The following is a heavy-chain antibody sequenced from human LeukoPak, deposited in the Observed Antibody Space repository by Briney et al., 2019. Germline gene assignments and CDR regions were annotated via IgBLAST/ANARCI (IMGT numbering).Heavy chain of an antibody. D-gene: IGHD2-8*01. CDR1: GFTFSGYS. J-gene: IGHJ6*03. Sequence: GGSLRLSCAASGFTFSGYSMNWVRQAPGKGLEWVSSISSSSSYIYYADSVKGRFTISRDNAKNSLYLQMNSLRAEDTALYYCARAVLMAHMDVWGKGTTVTVSS. CDR2: ISSSSSYI. CDR3: ARAVLMAHMDV. V-gene: IGHV3-21*04.